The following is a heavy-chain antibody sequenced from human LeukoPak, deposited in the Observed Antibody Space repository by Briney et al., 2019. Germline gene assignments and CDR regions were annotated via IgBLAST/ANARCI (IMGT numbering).Heavy chain of an antibody. Sequence: GGSLRLSCAASGFTFDDHVMHWVRQAPGKGLEWVSGISWSGDRMVYADAVKGRFTISRDNAKNSLFLQMNSLRVEDTALYYCAKDLGGSATTVWGQGTLVTVSS. D-gene: IGHD2-2*01. J-gene: IGHJ4*02. CDR1: GFTFDDHV. CDR3: AKDLGGSATTV. V-gene: IGHV3-9*01. CDR2: ISWSGDRM.